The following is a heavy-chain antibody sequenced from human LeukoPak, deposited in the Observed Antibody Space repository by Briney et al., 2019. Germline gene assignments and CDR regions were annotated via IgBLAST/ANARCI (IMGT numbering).Heavy chain of an antibody. Sequence: GGSLRLSCAASGFTFSSYAMSWVRQAPGKGLEWVSAISGSGGSTYYADSVKGRFTISRDNSKNTLYLQMNSLRAEDTAVYYCPKAHYYDSSGPFDYWGRGTLVTVSS. V-gene: IGHV3-23*01. CDR3: PKAHYYDSSGPFDY. CDR1: GFTFSSYA. D-gene: IGHD3-22*01. CDR2: ISGSGGST. J-gene: IGHJ4*02.